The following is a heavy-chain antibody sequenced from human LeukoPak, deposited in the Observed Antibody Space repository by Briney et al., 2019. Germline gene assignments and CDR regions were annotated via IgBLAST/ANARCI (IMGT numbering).Heavy chain of an antibody. J-gene: IGHJ4*02. CDR3: ARGGMYYFDY. D-gene: IGHD3-10*01. CDR2: IYHSGRT. V-gene: IGHV4-38-2*02. CDR1: GNSISSGYY. Sequence: PSETLSLTCTVSGNSISSGYYWGWLRQPPGKGLEWIGSIYHSGRTYYNPSLKSRVTISVDTSKNHFSLRLSSVTAADTAVYYCARGGMYYFDYWGQGTLVTVSS.